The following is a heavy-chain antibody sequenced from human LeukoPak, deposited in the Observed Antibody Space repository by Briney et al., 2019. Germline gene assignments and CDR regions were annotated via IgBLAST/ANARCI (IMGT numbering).Heavy chain of an antibody. CDR1: GGSIRSRDHY. V-gene: IGHV4-39*01. CDR3: ARKSLRIGSNNWFDP. D-gene: IGHD2-21*01. Sequence: SETLSLTCSVSGGSIRSRDHYWAWIRQPPGKGLEWIVSIFYSGTTYYNTSLKSRVTISVDTSKNRFSLKLSSVTAADTAVYFCARKSLRIGSNNWFDPWGQGTLVSVSS. J-gene: IGHJ5*02. CDR2: IFYSGTT.